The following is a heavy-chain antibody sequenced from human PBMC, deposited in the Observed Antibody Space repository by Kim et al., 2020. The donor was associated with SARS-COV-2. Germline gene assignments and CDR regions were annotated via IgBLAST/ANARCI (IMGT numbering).Heavy chain of an antibody. CDR1: GGTFSSSE. J-gene: IGHJ4*02. V-gene: IGHV1-69*13. Sequence: SVKVSCKSSGGTFSSSEMTWVRQAPGQGLEWVGGITPVYGTAHFAQNFQGRVTITVDESTSTGYLELSSLRSDDTAVYYCARSAYLDILNGYSAYWGQGTLVTVSS. CDR3: ARSAYLDILNGYSAY. D-gene: IGHD3-9*01. CDR2: ITPVYGTA.